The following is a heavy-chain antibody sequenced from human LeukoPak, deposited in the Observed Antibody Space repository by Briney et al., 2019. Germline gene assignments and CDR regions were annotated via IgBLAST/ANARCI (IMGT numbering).Heavy chain of an antibody. CDR1: GGSISSSAYY. CDR2: IYYRGST. J-gene: IGHJ5*02. V-gene: IGHV4-39*01. Sequence: SETLSLTCTVSGGSISSSAYYWGWIRQPPGKGLEWIGTIYYRGSTYYNPSLKSRVTISVDTSKNQFSLKLTSVTAADTAVYYCARLGRTYYDFWSGPWGQGTLVTVSS. D-gene: IGHD3-3*01. CDR3: ARLGRTYYDFWSGP.